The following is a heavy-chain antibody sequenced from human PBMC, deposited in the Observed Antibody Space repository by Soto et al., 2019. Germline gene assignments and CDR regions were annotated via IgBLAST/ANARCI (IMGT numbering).Heavy chain of an antibody. CDR2: INTGNANT. D-gene: IGHD4-17*01. V-gene: IGHV1-3*04. CDR1: GYTFTTYA. CDR3: ARDLTTVTHPFDY. J-gene: IGHJ4*02. Sequence: QVQLVQSGAEVKTPGASVKVSCKASGYTFTTYALHWVRQAPGQRLEWMGWINTGNANTKYSQNFQGRLTITRDTPATTAYMELSSLRSEDTAVYYCARDLTTVTHPFDYWGQGTLVTVSS.